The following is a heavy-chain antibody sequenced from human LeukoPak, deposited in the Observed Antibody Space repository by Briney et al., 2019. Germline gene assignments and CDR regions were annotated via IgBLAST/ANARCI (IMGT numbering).Heavy chain of an antibody. CDR3: ARGPSRHYYDSSGRENFDY. J-gene: IGHJ4*02. V-gene: IGHV1-46*01. D-gene: IGHD3-22*01. Sequence: ASVKVSCKASGYTLTSYYLHWVRQAPGQGLEWMAIINPSGGSTSYAQKFQGRVTMTRDTSTSTVYMELSSLRSEDTAVYYCARGPSRHYYDSSGRENFDYWGQGTLVTVSS. CDR2: INPSGGST. CDR1: GYTLTSYY.